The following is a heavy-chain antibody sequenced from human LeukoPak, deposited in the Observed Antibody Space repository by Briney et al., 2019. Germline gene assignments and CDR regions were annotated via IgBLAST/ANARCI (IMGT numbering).Heavy chain of an antibody. Sequence: SETLSLTCDVYGGSFSGYYWSWIRQPPGKGLEWIGEINHSGSTNYNPSLKSRVTISVDTSKNQFSLKLSSVTAADTAVYYCARGRLGMDVWGQGTTVTVSS. CDR1: GGSFSGYY. V-gene: IGHV4-34*01. CDR2: INHSGST. J-gene: IGHJ6*02. CDR3: ARGRLGMDV.